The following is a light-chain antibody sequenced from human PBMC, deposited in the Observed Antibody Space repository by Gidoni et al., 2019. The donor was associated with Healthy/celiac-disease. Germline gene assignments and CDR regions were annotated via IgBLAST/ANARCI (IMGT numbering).Light chain of an antibody. V-gene: IGLV3-21*03. CDR3: QVWDSSSDHVV. CDR2: DDS. Sequence: SSVLTPPPSVSVAPGTTARITCGGNNIGSKSVHGYQQKPGQAPVLVFYDDSARPSEIPERFSGSNSWNTATLTISRVEAGDEADYYCQVWDSSSDHVVFGGGTKLTVL. J-gene: IGLJ2*01. CDR1: NIGSKS.